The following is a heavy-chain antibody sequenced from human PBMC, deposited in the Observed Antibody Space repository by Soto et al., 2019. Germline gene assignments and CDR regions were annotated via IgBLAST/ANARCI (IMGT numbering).Heavy chain of an antibody. CDR2: ISYDGSNQ. CDR3: AKDFWTGYPLSYMDV. J-gene: IGHJ6*03. V-gene: IGHV3-30*18. D-gene: IGHD3-3*01. Sequence: PGGSLRLSCAASGFTFSSYGMHWVRQAPGKGLEWVAVISYDGSNQYYADSVKGRFTISRDNSKNTLYLQMNSLRAEDTAVYYCAKDFWTGYPLSYMDVWGKGTTVTVSS. CDR1: GFTFSSYG.